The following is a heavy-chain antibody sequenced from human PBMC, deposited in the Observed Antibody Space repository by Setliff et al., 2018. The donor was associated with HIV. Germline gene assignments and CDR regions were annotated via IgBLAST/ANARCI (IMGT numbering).Heavy chain of an antibody. CDR1: GFTFSMYW. V-gene: IGHV3-7*01. CDR2: IKQDGSEK. Sequence: PGGSLRLSCAASGFTFSMYWMSWVRQAPGKGLEWVANIKQDGSEKNYADSVKGRFTISRDNAKNSLFLQMNSLRAEDTAVYYCARDIGIRIMVAASDAFDIWGQGTMVTVSS. J-gene: IGHJ3*02. CDR3: ARDIGIRIMVAASDAFDI. D-gene: IGHD2-8*01.